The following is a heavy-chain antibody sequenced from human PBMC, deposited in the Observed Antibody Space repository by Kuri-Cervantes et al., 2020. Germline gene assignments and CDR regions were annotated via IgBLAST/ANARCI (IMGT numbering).Heavy chain of an antibody. V-gene: IGHV1/OR15-3*02. D-gene: IGHD1-26*01. CDR2: SNAGNGNT. CDR3: ARGHLVGAPIVVDAFDI. CDR1: GYTLSDHF. J-gene: IGHJ3*02. Sequence: ASVKVSCKGSGYTLSDHFMHWVRQAPGQRLEWMGWSNAGNGNTKYSQEFQGRVTITRDTSASTAYMELSSLRSDDTAVYYCARGHLVGAPIVVDAFDIWGQGTMVTVSS.